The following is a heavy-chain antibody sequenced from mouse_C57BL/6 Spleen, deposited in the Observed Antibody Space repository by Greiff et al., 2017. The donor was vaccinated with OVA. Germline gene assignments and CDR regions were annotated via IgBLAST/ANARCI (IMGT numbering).Heavy chain of an antibody. CDR2: IHPNSGST. J-gene: IGHJ1*03. V-gene: IGHV1-64*01. CDR3: ARSPITTVVAHWYFDV. CDR1: GYTFTSYW. Sequence: QVQLQQPGAELVKPGASVKLSCKASGYTFTSYWMHWVKQRPGQGLEWIGMIHPNSGSTNYNEKFESKATLTVDKSSSTAYMQLSSLTSEDSAVYYCARSPITTVVAHWYFDVWGTGTTVTVSS. D-gene: IGHD1-1*01.